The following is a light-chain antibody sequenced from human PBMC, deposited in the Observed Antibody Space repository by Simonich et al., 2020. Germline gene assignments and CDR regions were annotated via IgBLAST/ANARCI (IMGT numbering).Light chain of an antibody. V-gene: IGKV1-33*01. J-gene: IGKJ4*01. CDR2: DAS. CDR3: QQYDNLLQT. CDR1: QDISNY. Sequence: DIQMTQSPSSLSASVGDRVTITCQASQDISNYLNWYQQKPGKAPKLLIYDASNLETGVPSRFSGSGSGTDFTFTISSLQPEDIATYYCQQYDNLLQTFGGGPRWRSN.